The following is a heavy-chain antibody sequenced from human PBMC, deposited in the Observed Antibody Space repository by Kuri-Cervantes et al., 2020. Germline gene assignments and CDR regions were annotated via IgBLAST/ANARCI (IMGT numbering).Heavy chain of an antibody. V-gene: IGHV1-8*01. CDR1: GYTFTSYD. CDR3: ARDARVYSSGWYFDDY. J-gene: IGHJ4*02. Sequence: ASVKVSCKASGYTFTSYDINWVRHATGQGLESMGWMNPNSGKTGYAQKFQGRVTMTRNTSISTAYMELSSLRSEDTAVYYCARDARVYSSGWYFDDYWGQGTLVTVSS. D-gene: IGHD6-19*01. CDR2: MNPNSGKT.